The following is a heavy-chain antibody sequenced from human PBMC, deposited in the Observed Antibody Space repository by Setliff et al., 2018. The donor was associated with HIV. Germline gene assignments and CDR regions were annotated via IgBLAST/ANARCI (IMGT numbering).Heavy chain of an antibody. CDR3: ARVGRRDGWGRKAVAGWIWFDP. CDR1: GGSFSGYS. J-gene: IGHJ5*02. V-gene: IGHV4-34*01. CDR2: INQSETT. D-gene: IGHD6-19*01. Sequence: PSETLSLTCDVYGGSFSGYSWNWVRQPPAKGLEWIGEINQSETTNYNPSFKSRVTISLDTSKNQFSLKLTSVTAADTGVYYCARVGRRDGWGRKAVAGWIWFDPWSQGTLVTVSS.